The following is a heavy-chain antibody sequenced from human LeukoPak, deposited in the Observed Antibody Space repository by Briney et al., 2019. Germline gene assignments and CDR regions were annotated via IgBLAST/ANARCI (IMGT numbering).Heavy chain of an antibody. V-gene: IGHV3-21*04. J-gene: IGHJ4*02. CDR2: ISSSSSYI. CDR1: GFTFSSYS. D-gene: IGHD5-24*01. Sequence: GGSLRLSCAASGFTFSSYSMNWVRQAPGKGLEWVSSISSSSSYIYYADSVKGRFTISRDNAKNSLYLQMNSLRAEDTAVYYCARDGYNFPGPLAHDYWGQGTLVTVSS. CDR3: ARDGYNFPGPLAHDY.